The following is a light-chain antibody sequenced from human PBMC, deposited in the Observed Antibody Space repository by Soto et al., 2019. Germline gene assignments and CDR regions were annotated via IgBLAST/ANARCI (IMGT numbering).Light chain of an antibody. Sequence: VLTQSPDTLSLSPGEGGTLSCRASQSVSSNYLAWYQQKPGQATRLLIYGGSRRATGIPDRFSGGGSGTDFTLTISRLEPEDVAVYFCQCQQFGISPVYTFGQGTKLEIK. CDR1: QSVSSNY. CDR3: QQFGISPVYT. V-gene: IGKV3-20*01. CDR2: GGS. J-gene: IGKJ2*01.